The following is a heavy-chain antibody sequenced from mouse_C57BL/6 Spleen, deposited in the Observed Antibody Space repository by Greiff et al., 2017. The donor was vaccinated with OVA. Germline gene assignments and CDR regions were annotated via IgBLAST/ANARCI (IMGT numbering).Heavy chain of an antibody. D-gene: IGHD1-1*01. J-gene: IGHJ2*01. V-gene: IGHV5-17*01. CDR3: ARTGRSPYCDY. Sequence: EVKLMESGGGLVKPGGSLKLSCAASGFTFSDYGMHWVRQAPEKGLEWVAYISSGSSTISYAAPVPGRFTISSDNAQNTRFLQMTSLRSEDTAMDYCARTGRSPYCDYWGQGTTLTVSS. CDR2: ISSGSSTI. CDR1: GFTFSDYG.